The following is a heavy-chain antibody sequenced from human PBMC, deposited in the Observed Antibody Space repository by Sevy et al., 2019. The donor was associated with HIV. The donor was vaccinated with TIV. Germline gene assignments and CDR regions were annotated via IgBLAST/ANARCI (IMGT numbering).Heavy chain of an antibody. CDR1: GFTVNDKY. D-gene: IGHD6-19*01. J-gene: IGHJ4*02. V-gene: IGHV3-66*02. CDR2: IFSSGST. CDR3: VSLFLSYRSGWSYFDY. Sequence: GGSLRLSCAISGFTVNDKYIIWVRQAPGKGLEGVSVIFSSGSTYYADSAKGRFTISRDNSKNTVYLQMNSLRAEDTAVYYCVSLFLSYRSGWSYFDYWGQGTLVTVSS.